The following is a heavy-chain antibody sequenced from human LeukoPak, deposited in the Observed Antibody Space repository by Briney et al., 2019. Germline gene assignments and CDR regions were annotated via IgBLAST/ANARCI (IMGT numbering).Heavy chain of an antibody. D-gene: IGHD4-11*01. V-gene: IGHV3-48*01. CDR3: ARDFYSNYATPYLSLNY. J-gene: IGHJ4*02. Sequence: PGGSLRLSCAASGFTFSSYAMSWVRQAPGKGLECVSYISSGSITIYYADSVKGRFTISRDNAKNSLYLQMNSLRAEDTAVYYCARDFYSNYATPYLSLNYWGQGTLVTVSS. CDR2: ISSGSITI. CDR1: GFTFSSYA.